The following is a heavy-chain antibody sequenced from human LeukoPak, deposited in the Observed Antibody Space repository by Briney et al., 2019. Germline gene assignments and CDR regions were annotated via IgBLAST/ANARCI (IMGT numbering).Heavy chain of an antibody. D-gene: IGHD3-10*01. CDR2: IKQDGSEK. Sequence: GGSLRLSCAASGFTFSSYWMSWVRQAPGKGLEWVANIKQDGSEKYYVDSVKGRFTISRDNAKNSLYLQMNSLRAEDTAVYYCARPLDYYGSGSYYNGDAFDIWGQGTMVTVSS. CDR1: GFTFSSYW. CDR3: ARPLDYYGSGSYYNGDAFDI. J-gene: IGHJ3*02. V-gene: IGHV3-7*01.